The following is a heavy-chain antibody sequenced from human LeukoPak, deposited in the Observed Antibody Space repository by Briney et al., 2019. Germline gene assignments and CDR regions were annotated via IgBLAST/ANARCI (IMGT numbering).Heavy chain of an antibody. CDR2: NYSGGST. J-gene: IGHJ4*02. CDR1: GFTFDDYA. D-gene: IGHD6-13*01. V-gene: IGHV3-53*01. CDR3: ARGIIAAAERGYFDY. Sequence: GGSLRLSCAASGFTFDDYAMHWVRQAPGKGLEWVSVNYSGGSTYYADSVKGRFTISRDNSKNTLYLQMNSLRAEDTAVYYCARGIIAAAERGYFDYWGQGTLVTVSS.